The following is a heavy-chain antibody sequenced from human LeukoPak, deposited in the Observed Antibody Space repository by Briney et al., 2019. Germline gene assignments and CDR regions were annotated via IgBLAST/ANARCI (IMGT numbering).Heavy chain of an antibody. CDR2: ITYDGNDK. Sequence: GGSLRLSCAASGFTFNSFRMSWVRQAPGKGLEWVANITYDGNDKYYMDSVKGRFTISRDNAKTTLYRQMNSLRAEDTAVFYCAREDLKTKDAIEICGQRTTGTVSS. J-gene: IGHJ3*02. CDR1: GFTFNSFR. CDR3: AREDLKTKDAIEI. D-gene: IGHD1/OR15-1a*01. V-gene: IGHV3-7*01.